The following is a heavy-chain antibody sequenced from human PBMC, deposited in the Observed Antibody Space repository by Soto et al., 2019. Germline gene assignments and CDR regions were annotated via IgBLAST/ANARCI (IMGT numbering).Heavy chain of an antibody. D-gene: IGHD2-21*01. Sequence: SETLSLTCVVSGGSRSDYFWSWIRQPPGMALEWIGEINHLGSINYNPSLKSRVTMSVDTSKNQFSLTLSSVTAADTATYYCARGGISHWAYFYYMDVWDRGTTVTVSS. CDR2: INHLGSI. V-gene: IGHV4-34*01. CDR3: ARGGISHWAYFYYMDV. J-gene: IGHJ6*03. CDR1: GGSRSDYF.